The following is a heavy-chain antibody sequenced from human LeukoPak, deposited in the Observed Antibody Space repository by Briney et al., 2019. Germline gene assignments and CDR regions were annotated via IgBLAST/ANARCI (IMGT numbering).Heavy chain of an antibody. CDR1: GGSISSSSCY. CDR2: IYYVGDT. CDR3: ARSPGSRYAYDDY. D-gene: IGHD6-13*01. J-gene: IGHJ4*02. V-gene: IGHV4-39*01. Sequence: SETLSLTCTVSGGSISSSSCYWGWIRQPPGKGPEWIGTIYYVGDTYYNPSLQSRVTISVDTSKNQFSLKLSSVTAADTAVYYCARSPGSRYAYDDYWGQGTLVTVSS.